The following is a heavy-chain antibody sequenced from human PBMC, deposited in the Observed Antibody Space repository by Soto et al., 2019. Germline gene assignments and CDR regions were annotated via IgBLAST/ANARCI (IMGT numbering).Heavy chain of an antibody. J-gene: IGHJ4*02. CDR2: INHSGST. Sequence: SETLSLTCAVYGGSFSGYYWSWIRQPPGKGLEWIGEINHSGSTNYNPSLKSRVTISVDTSKNQFSLKLSSVTAADTAVYYCARRREIQLWLRSAHANPFYYWGQGTLVTVSS. CDR3: ARRREIQLWLRSAHANPFYY. V-gene: IGHV4-34*01. D-gene: IGHD5-18*01. CDR1: GGSFSGYY.